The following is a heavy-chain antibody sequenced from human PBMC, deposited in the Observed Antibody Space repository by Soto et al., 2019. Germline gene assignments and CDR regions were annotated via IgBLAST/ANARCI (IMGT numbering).Heavy chain of an antibody. CDR1: GFTVSSKY. CDR3: AGGDVLLYCGRCDGVTFDG. CDR2: IQSGGPT. D-gene: IGHD2-21*01. J-gene: IGHJ4*03. Sequence: EVHLVESGGGLVQPGGSLRLSCAASGFTVSSKYMSWVRQAPGKGLEWASLIQSGGPTYYADYVKGRFTISRDTSENTPHFQMDRLGAEDKAVYYFAGGDVLLYCGRCDGVTFDGLGKGTQGTRSS. V-gene: IGHV3-66*01.